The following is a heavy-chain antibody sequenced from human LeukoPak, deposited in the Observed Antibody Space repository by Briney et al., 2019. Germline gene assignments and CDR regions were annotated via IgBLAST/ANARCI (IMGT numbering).Heavy chain of an antibody. D-gene: IGHD2-21*02. CDR2: ISPKGGYT. Sequence: GGSLRLSCAASAFTFSNYYMSWIRQAPGKGLEWVSYISPKGGYTNYADSVKGRFTISRDNAKNSLYLQMNSLRADDTAVYYCARELPNCGGDCPVDYWGQGTLVTVSS. V-gene: IGHV3-11*05. CDR1: AFTFSNYY. CDR3: ARELPNCGGDCPVDY. J-gene: IGHJ4*02.